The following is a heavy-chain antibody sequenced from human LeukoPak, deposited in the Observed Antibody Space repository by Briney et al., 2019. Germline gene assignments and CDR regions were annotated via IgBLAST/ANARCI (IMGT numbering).Heavy chain of an antibody. CDR2: INHSGST. Sequence: SETLSLTCGVYGGSFSCYYWTWIRQPPGKGLEWIGEINHSGSTNYIPSLKSRVTMSLDTSKNQFSLKLTSVTAADTAVYYCAGGATPGVFWGQGTLVTVSS. CDR3: AGGATPGVF. V-gene: IGHV4-34*01. J-gene: IGHJ4*02. D-gene: IGHD3-10*01. CDR1: GGSFSCYY.